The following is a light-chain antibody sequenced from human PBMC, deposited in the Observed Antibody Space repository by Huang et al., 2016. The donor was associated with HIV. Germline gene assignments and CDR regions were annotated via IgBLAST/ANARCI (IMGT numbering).Light chain of an antibody. Sequence: DIVMTQSPDSLSVSPGERATIDCKSSKSLFYSLNNKNYLAWFQQKPGRPPKWLLYWPSTRESGIPERFSGSGSGTDFTLTINHLQPEDVATYYCQQYYQNPQTFGQGT. CDR1: KSLFYSLNNKNY. V-gene: IGKV4-1*01. CDR3: QQYYQNPQT. J-gene: IGKJ5*01. CDR2: WPS.